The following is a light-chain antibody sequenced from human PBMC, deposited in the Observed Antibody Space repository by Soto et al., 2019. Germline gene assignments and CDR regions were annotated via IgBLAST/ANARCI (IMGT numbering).Light chain of an antibody. V-gene: IGLV1-44*01. Sequence: QSVLTQPPSASGTPGQRVTISCSGSSSNIGSNTVNWYQQLPGTAPKLLIYSNNQRPSGGPDRFSGSKSGTSASLAISGLQSEDEADYYCAAWDDSLNGLFGTGTKLTVL. J-gene: IGLJ1*01. CDR1: SSNIGSNT. CDR2: SNN. CDR3: AAWDDSLNGL.